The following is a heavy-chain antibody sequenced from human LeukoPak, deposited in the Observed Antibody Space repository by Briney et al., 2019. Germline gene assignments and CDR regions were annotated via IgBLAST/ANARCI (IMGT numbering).Heavy chain of an antibody. J-gene: IGHJ4*02. Sequence: PGGSLRLSSAASVFTFSSYSMNWVRQASGKGLEWVSYISSRSSTIYYADSVKGLSTISRDNAKNSVYLQMNSLRAEDTAVYYCARDRCDSSGYYFTDNLDYSGQGTLVTVSS. V-gene: IGHV3-48*01. CDR1: VFTFSSYS. CDR3: ARDRCDSSGYYFTDNLDY. D-gene: IGHD3-22*01. CDR2: ISSRSSTI.